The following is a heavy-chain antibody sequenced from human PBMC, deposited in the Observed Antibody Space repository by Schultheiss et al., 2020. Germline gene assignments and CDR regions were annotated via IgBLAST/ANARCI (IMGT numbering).Heavy chain of an antibody. J-gene: IGHJ5*02. CDR1: GGTFSSYA. CDR3: ARPSPPKKGIFGVVTTNWFDP. D-gene: IGHD3-3*01. V-gene: IGHV1-2*02. Sequence: GESLKISCKASGGTFSSYAISWVRQAPGQGLEWMGWINPNSGGTNYAQKFQGRVTMTRDTSISTAYMELSRLRSDDTAVYYCARPSPPKKGIFGVVTTNWFDPWGQGTLVTVSS. CDR2: INPNSGGT.